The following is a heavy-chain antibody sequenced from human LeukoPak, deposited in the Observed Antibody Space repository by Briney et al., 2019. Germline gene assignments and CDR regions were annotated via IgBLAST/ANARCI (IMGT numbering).Heavy chain of an antibody. Sequence: GASVKVSCKSSGYTFTGYYMHWVRQAPAQGLEWMGWINPNSGGTNYAQKFQGRVTMTRDTSISTAYMELSRLRSDDTAVYYCATQGGYCSSTSCYSDYWGQGTLVTVSS. V-gene: IGHV1-2*02. J-gene: IGHJ4*02. D-gene: IGHD2-2*01. CDR2: INPNSGGT. CDR3: ATQGGYCSSTSCYSDY. CDR1: GYTFTGYY.